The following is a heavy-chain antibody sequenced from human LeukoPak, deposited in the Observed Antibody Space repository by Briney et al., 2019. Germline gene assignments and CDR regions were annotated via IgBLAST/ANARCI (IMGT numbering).Heavy chain of an antibody. CDR2: IYSGGST. CDR1: GLTVSSNY. V-gene: IGHV3-53*01. J-gene: IGHJ5*02. CDR3: ARGPLYRGYWNWFDP. D-gene: IGHD3-22*01. Sequence: GGSLRLSCVASGLTVSSNYMSWVRQAPGKGLEWVSVIYSGGSTYYADSVKGRFTISRDNSKNTLYLQMNSLRAEDTAVYYCARGPLYRGYWNWFDPWGQGTLVTVSS.